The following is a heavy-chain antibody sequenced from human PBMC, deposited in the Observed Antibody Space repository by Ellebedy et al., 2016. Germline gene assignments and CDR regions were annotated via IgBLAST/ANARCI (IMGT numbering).Heavy chain of an antibody. D-gene: IGHD4-17*01. V-gene: IGHV1-46*01. CDR1: GYTFTSYY. CDR3: ARDVGGDYYFDY. Sequence: ASVKVSXXASGYTFTSYYMHWVRQAPGQGLEWMGIINPSGGSTSYAQKFQGRVTMTRDTSTSTVYMELSSLRSEDTAVYYCARDVGGDYYFDYWGQGTLVTVSS. J-gene: IGHJ4*02. CDR2: INPSGGST.